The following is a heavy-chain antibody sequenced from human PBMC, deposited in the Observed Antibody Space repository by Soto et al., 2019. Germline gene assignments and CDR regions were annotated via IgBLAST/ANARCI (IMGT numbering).Heavy chain of an antibody. V-gene: IGHV3-64*01. CDR2: INGDGSST. CDR3: ARGLFTWSDSSTCSVY. J-gene: IGHJ4*02. Sequence: GGSLRLSCAASGFTFNNYYMHWVRQAPGRGLEYVSTINGDGSSTFYANSLKGRFSVSRDNSKNTLYLQMGSLRPDDMGVYYCARGLFTWSDSSTCSVYWGQGTPVTVSS. D-gene: IGHD2-2*01. CDR1: GFTFNNYY.